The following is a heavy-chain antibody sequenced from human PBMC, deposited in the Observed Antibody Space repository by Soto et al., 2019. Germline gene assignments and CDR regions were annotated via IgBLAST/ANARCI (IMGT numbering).Heavy chain of an antibody. D-gene: IGHD2-2*01. V-gene: IGHV3-23*01. J-gene: IGHJ4*02. CDR3: AREGMPGTIDY. CDR1: GFTFSSSA. Sequence: TGGSLRLSCAASGFTFSSSAMNWVRQAPGKGLEWVSVITISGDSTSYADSVKGRFTISRDNSKNTLYLQMNSLRAGDTAVYYCAREGMPGTIDYWGQGTLVTVSS. CDR2: ITISGDST.